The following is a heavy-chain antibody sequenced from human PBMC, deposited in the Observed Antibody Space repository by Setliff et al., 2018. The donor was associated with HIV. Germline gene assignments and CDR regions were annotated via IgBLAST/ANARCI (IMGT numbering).Heavy chain of an antibody. V-gene: IGHV4-34*01. Sequence: SETLSLTCAVYGGSFSEYYWSWIRQSPGKGLEWIGEINHSGSTHYNPPLKSRATISVDTSKNQFSLSLNSVTAADTAVYYCARGATLLPGYSDRWEYFYMDVWGKGTTGTAP. CDR3: ARGATLLPGYSDRWEYFYMDV. CDR2: INHSGST. CDR1: GGSFSEYY. D-gene: IGHD5-12*01. J-gene: IGHJ6*03.